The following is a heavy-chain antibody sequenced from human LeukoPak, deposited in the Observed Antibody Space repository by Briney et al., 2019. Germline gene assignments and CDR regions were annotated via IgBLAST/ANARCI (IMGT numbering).Heavy chain of an antibody. CDR1: GYTFSGTGWY. V-gene: IGHV1-2*02. J-gene: IGHJ4*02. CDR2: IYPYTGAT. CDR3: ARDGPAQMVDFDY. D-gene: IGHD3-10*01. Sequence: GASVKVSCKASGYTFSGTGWYLYWLRQAPGQGLECMGWIYPYTGATHYAQKFQGRVAMTRDTSISTAYMELSRLRPVDTAVYYCARDGPAQMVDFDYWGQGTLVTVSS.